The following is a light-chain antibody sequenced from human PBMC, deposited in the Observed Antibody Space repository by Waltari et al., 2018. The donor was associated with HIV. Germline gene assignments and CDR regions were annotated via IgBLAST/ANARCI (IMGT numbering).Light chain of an antibody. CDR2: EAS. V-gene: IGKV1-5*03. CDR3: HQYNTT. Sequence: DIQLTQSPSTLSASVGDSVTITCRASQTIFNFLAWYQQKPGKAPRLLLYEASVLEVGVPSRVSGSGSGTDFALSISGLHRDDFATYYCHQYNTTFGQGTKLEIK. J-gene: IGKJ2*01. CDR1: QTIFNF.